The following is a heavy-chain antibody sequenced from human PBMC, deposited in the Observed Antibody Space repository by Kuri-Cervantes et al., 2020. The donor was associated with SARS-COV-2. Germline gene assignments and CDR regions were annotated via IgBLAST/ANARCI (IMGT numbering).Heavy chain of an antibody. V-gene: IGHV3-23*01. Sequence: GESLKISCAASGFTFTTFAMSWVRQAPGKGLEWVSTINYNAESTYHADSVKGRFIISRDNAKNSLYLQMNSLRAEDTAVYYCARDVAAGRAYYYYMDVWGKGTTVTVSS. CDR2: INYNAEST. J-gene: IGHJ6*03. CDR3: ARDVAAGRAYYYYMDV. D-gene: IGHD6-13*01. CDR1: GFTFTTFA.